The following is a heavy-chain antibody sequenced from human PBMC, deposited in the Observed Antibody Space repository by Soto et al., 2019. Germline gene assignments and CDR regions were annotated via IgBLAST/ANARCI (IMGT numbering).Heavy chain of an antibody. CDR2: IRSKGNNYAT. CDR3: SRQASDFWSGKPQYYMDV. J-gene: IGHJ6*03. Sequence: EVQLVESGGGLVQPGGSLKLSCAASGFTFSGSAMHWVRQASGKGLEWVGRIRSKGNNYATAYGASLKGRFTISRDDSENTAYLQMNSLNTEDTAVYYCSRQASDFWSGKPQYYMDVWRKGTTVTVSS. CDR1: GFTFSGSA. V-gene: IGHV3-73*01. D-gene: IGHD3-3*01.